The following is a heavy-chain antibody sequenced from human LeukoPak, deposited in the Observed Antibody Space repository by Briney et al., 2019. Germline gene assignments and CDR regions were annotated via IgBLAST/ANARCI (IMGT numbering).Heavy chain of an antibody. CDR2: ISSTSTYI. CDR3: ACLVGATQDV. J-gene: IGHJ6*04. CDR1: GFTFSSYS. V-gene: IGHV3-21*01. D-gene: IGHD1-26*01. Sequence: PGGSLRLSCAASGFTFSSYSMNWVRQAPGKGLDWVSSISSTSTYIYYADSVKGRFTISRDNAKNSLYLQMNSLRAEDTAVYYCACLVGATQDVWGKGTTVIVSS.